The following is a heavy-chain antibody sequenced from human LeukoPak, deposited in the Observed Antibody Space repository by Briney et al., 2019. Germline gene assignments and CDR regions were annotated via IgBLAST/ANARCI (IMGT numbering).Heavy chain of an antibody. D-gene: IGHD1-1*01. V-gene: IGHV3-23*01. CDR3: AREYNWNDVTWFDP. J-gene: IGHJ5*02. CDR2: ISGSGGST. CDR1: GFTFSSYA. Sequence: GGSLRLSCAASGFTFSSYAMSWVRQAPGKGLEWVSAISGSGGSTYYADSVKGRFTISRDNSKNTLYLQMNSLRAEDTAVYHCAREYNWNDVTWFDPWGQGTLVTVSS.